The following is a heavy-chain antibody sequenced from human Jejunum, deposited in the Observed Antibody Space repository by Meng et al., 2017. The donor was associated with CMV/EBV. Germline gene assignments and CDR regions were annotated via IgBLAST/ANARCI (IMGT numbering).Heavy chain of an antibody. CDR1: GLTFTTYW. V-gene: IGHV3-7*01. D-gene: IGHD5-18*01. J-gene: IGHJ6*02. Sequence: GLTFTTYWMAWVRQAPGKGLEWVANINQDGHEKYYLDSVQGRFTVSRDNPKNSLYLDMNSLGAEDTAIYYCARISKYSYGVYGMDVWAKGPRSPSP. CDR2: INQDGHEK. CDR3: ARISKYSYGVYGMDV.